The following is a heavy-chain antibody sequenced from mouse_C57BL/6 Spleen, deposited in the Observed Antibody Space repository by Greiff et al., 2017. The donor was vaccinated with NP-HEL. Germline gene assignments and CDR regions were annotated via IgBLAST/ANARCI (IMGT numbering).Heavy chain of an antibody. CDR2: IYPGDGDT. CDR1: GYAFSSYW. V-gene: IGHV1-80*01. J-gene: IGHJ2*01. D-gene: IGHD2-5*01. CDR3: ARPAYYSNYPYYFDY. Sequence: VQLQQSGAELVKPGASVKISCKASGYAFSSYWMNWVKQRPGKGLEWIGQIYPGDGDTNYNGKFKGKATLTADKSSSTAYMQLSSLTSEDSAVYFCARPAYYSNYPYYFDYWGQGTTLTVSS.